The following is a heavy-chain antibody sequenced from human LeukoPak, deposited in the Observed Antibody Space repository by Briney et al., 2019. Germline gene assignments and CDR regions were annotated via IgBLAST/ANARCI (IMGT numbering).Heavy chain of an antibody. CDR1: GGSISSTTYY. CDR3: ARSLDTAMVTVDY. Sequence: SETLSLTCTVSGGSISSTTYYWGWIRQPPGKGLEWIGYIYYSGSTNYNPSLKSRVTISVDTSKNQFSLKLSSVTAADTAVYYCARSLDTAMVTVDYWGQGTLVTVSS. D-gene: IGHD5-18*01. J-gene: IGHJ4*02. CDR2: IYYSGST. V-gene: IGHV4-61*05.